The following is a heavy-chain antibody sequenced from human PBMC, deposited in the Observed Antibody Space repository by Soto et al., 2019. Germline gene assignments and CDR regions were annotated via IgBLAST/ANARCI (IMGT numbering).Heavy chain of an antibody. D-gene: IGHD3-16*02. CDR2: IYYSGST. J-gene: IGHJ4*02. Sequence: QVQLQESGPGPVKPSQTLSLTCTVSGGSISSGGYYWSWIRQHPGKGLEWIGYIYYSGSTYYNPSLKSRVTISVDTSKNQFSLKLSSVTAADTAVYYCARIPYDYVWGSYRYTDYWGQGTLVTVSS. V-gene: IGHV4-31*03. CDR1: GGSISSGGYY. CDR3: ARIPYDYVWGSYRYTDY.